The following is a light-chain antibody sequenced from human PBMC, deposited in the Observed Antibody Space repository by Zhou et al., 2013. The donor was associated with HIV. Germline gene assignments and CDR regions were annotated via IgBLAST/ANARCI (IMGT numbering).Light chain of an antibody. V-gene: IGLV1-51*02. Sequence: QSVLTQPPSVSAAPGQKITISCSGSSSNIGKSYVSWYRQLPGTAPKLLIYENNKRPSGIPDRFSGSKSGTSATLGITGLQTGDEADYYCGTWDSSLSAEVFGGGTKLTV. CDR2: ENN. CDR1: SSNIGKSY. CDR3: GTWDSSLSAEV. J-gene: IGLJ2*01.